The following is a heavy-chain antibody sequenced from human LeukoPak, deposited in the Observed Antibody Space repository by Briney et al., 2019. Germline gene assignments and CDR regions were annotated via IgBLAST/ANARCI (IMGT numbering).Heavy chain of an antibody. CDR1: GFSFSGYW. CDR2: IKEDGSVE. J-gene: IGHJ4*02. Sequence: GGSLRLSCAASGFSFSGYWMNWVRQAPGKGLEWVANIKEDGSVENYVDSVKGRFTISRDNAKNSLCLQMNSLRAEDTAVYYCARGPGRGGKAVMDYWGQGTLVTVSS. CDR3: ARGPGRGGKAVMDY. D-gene: IGHD3-16*01. V-gene: IGHV3-7*01.